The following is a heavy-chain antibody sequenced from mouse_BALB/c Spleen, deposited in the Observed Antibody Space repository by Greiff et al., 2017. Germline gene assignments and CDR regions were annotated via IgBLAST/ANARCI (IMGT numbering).Heavy chain of an antibody. Sequence: EVQVVESGAELVKPGASVKLSCTASGFNIKDTYMHWVKQRPEQGLEWIGRIDPANGNTKYDPKFQGKATITADTSSNTAYLQLSSLTSEDTAVYYCAGGDDYDGYAYWGQGTMVTVSA. J-gene: IGHJ3*01. CDR2: IDPANGNT. D-gene: IGHD2-4*01. V-gene: IGHV14-3*02. CDR3: AGGDDYDGYAY. CDR1: GFNIKDTY.